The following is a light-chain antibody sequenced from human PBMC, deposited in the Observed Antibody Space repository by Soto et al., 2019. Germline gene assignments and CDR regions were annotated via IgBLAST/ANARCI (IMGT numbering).Light chain of an antibody. CDR1: QSINNW. CDR3: QQYSSYFLT. J-gene: IGKJ4*01. Sequence: DIQLTQSPSTLSASVGDRVTITCRASQSINNWLAWYQQKPGKATRLLIYKASSLESGLPSRLSGSSSGTEFTLTISSLQPDDLATYYCQQYSSYFLTCGGGTQVEIK. V-gene: IGKV1-5*03. CDR2: KAS.